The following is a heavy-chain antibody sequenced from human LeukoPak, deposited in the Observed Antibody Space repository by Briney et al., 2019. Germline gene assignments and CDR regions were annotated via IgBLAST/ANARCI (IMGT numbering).Heavy chain of an antibody. CDR3: ARGVKWLRAQYFDY. Sequence: SETLSLTCTVSGGSISSYYWSWIRQPPGKGLEWIGYIYYSGSTNYNPSLKSRVTISVDTSKNQFSLKLSSVTAADTAVYYCARGVKWLRAQYFDYWAREPWSPSPQ. CDR1: GGSISSYY. V-gene: IGHV4-59*01. D-gene: IGHD5-12*01. J-gene: IGHJ4*02. CDR2: IYYSGST.